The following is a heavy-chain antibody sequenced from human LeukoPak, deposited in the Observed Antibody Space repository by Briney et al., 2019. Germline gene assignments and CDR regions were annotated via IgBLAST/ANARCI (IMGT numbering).Heavy chain of an antibody. V-gene: IGHV4-4*07. J-gene: IGHJ4*02. Sequence: PSETLSVTCTVSGGSISNYYWSGIRQPAGKRLEWIGRIYTSGSINYNPSLKSRVTMSVDTSKNQFSLTLSSVTAADTAVYYCARTPLRTQYFDYWGQGTLVTVSS. CDR2: IYTSGSI. CDR3: ARTPLRTQYFDY. D-gene: IGHD5-12*01. CDR1: GGSISNYY.